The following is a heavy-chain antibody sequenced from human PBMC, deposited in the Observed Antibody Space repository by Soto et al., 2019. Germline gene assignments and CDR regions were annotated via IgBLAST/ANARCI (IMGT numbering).Heavy chain of an antibody. CDR2: IYYSGST. Sequence: SETLSLTGTVSCGSIISYYWIWIRQPPGKGLDCIGYIYYSGSTNYSPSLKSRVTISVDTSKNQFSLKLSSVTAADTAVYYCARDGIVGGGSYSSAYYYYGMDVWGQGTTVTVSS. V-gene: IGHV4-59*01. D-gene: IGHD1-26*01. CDR3: ARDGIVGGGSYSSAYYYYGMDV. CDR1: CGSIISYY. J-gene: IGHJ6*02.